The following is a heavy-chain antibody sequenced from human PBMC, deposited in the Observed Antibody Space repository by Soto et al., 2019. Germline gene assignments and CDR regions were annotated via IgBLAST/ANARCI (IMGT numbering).Heavy chain of an antibody. CDR1: GGSFSGYF. CDR3: ARGLAYDRQIAVAEPFDY. CDR2: ISHSGST. J-gene: IGHJ4*02. V-gene: IGHV4-34*01. Sequence: PSETLSLTCAVSGGSFSGYFWTWIRQPPGKRLEWIGEISHSGSTNSNPSLRSRVTISVDPSKTHFSLKLTSVTAADTAVYYCARGLAYDRQIAVAEPFDYWGQGTPVTVSS. D-gene: IGHD6-19*01.